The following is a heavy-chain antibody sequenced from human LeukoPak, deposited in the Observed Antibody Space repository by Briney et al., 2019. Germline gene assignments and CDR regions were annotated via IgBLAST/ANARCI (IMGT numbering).Heavy chain of an antibody. V-gene: IGHV1-69*06. CDR3: AIVPGIVVVVAATSNNAFDI. CDR1: GGTFSSYA. Sequence: ASVKVSCKASGGTFSSYAISWVRQAPGQGLEWMGGIIPISGTANYAQKFQGRVTITADKSTSTAYMELSSLRSEDTAVYYCAIVPGIVVVVAATSNNAFDIWGQGTMVTVSS. D-gene: IGHD2-15*01. CDR2: IIPISGTA. J-gene: IGHJ3*02.